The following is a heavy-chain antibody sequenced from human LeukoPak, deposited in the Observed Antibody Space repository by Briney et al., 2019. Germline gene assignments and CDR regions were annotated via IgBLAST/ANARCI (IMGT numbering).Heavy chain of an antibody. CDR3: ARDLRSSGWYEP. J-gene: IGHJ5*02. CDR2: ISSSSSYI. CDR1: GFTFRSYS. Sequence: GGSLRLSCAASGFTFRSYSMNWVRQAPGKGLEWVSSISSSSSYIYYADSVKGRFTISRDNAKNSLYLQMNSLRAEDTAVYYCARDLRSSGWYEPWGQGTLVTVSS. V-gene: IGHV3-21*01. D-gene: IGHD6-19*01.